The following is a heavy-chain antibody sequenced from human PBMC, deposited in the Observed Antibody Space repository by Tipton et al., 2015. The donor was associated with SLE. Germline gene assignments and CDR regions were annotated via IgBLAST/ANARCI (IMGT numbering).Heavy chain of an antibody. CDR1: GYTFMNYG. D-gene: IGHD3-3*01. Sequence: QLVQSGAEVKKPGASVKVSCKASGYTFMNYGISWVRQAPGQGLEWMGIINPSGGSTTYAQKFQGRLTMTRDTSTSTVYLELRSLRSEDTAVYFCARGAPKLRFLEWWFDPWGQGTLVTVSS. CDR3: ARGAPKLRFLEWWFDP. CDR2: INPSGGST. J-gene: IGHJ5*02. V-gene: IGHV1-46*01.